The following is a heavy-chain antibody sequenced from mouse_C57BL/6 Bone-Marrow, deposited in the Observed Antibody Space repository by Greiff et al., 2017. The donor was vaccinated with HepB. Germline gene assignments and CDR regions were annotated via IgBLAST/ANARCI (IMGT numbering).Heavy chain of an antibody. D-gene: IGHD2-1*01. V-gene: IGHV5-15*01. CDR2: ISNLAYSI. CDR1: GFTFSDYG. Sequence: EVKLMESGGGLVQPGGSLKLSCAASGFTFSDYGMAWVRQAPRKGPEWVAFISNLAYSIYYADTVTGRFTISRENAKNTLYLEMSSLRSEDTAMYYCARLSTMVTTGYYAMDYWGQGTSVTVSS. CDR3: ARLSTMVTTGYYAMDY. J-gene: IGHJ4*01.